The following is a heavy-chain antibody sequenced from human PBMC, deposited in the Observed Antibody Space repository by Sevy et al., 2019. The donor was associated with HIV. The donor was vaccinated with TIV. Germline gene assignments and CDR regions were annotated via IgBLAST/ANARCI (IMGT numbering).Heavy chain of an antibody. CDR1: GFTFDDYA. V-gene: IGHV3-9*01. Sequence: GGSLRLSCAASGFTFDDYAMHWVRQGPGKGLEWVSGISWNSGSRGYADSVRGRFTISRDNAKNSLYLQMNSLRAEDTALYFCAKGFGSGTYDGFDIWGQGTMVTVSS. D-gene: IGHD3-10*01. CDR2: ISWNSGSR. CDR3: AKGFGSGTYDGFDI. J-gene: IGHJ3*02.